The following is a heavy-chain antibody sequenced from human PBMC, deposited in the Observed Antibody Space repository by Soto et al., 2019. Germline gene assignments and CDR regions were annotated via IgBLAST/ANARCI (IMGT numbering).Heavy chain of an antibody. V-gene: IGHV1-69*01. J-gene: IGHJ4*02. Sequence: QVLLVQSGAEVREPGSSVNVSCKASGGTFNSYAISWVRQAPGQGLEWMGGIIPDFGTGNSAKKFRGRVSITADASTTTVYMGLSGLTLEDTAVYYCASERGGYNRGGFEFWGQGTQVIVSS. D-gene: IGHD1-26*01. CDR1: GGTFNSYA. CDR3: ASERGGYNRGGFEF. CDR2: IIPDFGTG.